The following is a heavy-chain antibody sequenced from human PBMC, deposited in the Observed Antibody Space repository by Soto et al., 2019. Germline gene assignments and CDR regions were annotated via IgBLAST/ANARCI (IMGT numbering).Heavy chain of an antibody. CDR3: ARDRKRNRQQLETDDY. Sequence: QVQLVESGGGLVKPGGSLRLSCAASGFTFSDYYMSWIRQAPGKGLEWVSYISSSSSYTNYADSVKGRFTISRDNAKNSLYLQMNSLRAEDTAVYYCARDRKRNRQQLETDDYWGQGTLVTVSS. CDR1: GFTFSDYY. V-gene: IGHV3-11*05. J-gene: IGHJ4*02. D-gene: IGHD6-13*01. CDR2: ISSSSSYT.